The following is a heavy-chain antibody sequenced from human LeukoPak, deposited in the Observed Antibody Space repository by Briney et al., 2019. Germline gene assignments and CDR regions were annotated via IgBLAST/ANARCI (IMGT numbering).Heavy chain of an antibody. V-gene: IGHV1-18*01. Sequence: ASVKVSCKASGYTFTSYGISWVRQAPGQGLEWMGWISAYNGNTNYAQKLQGRVTMTTDTSTSTACMELRSLRSEDTAVYYCARYTMSACYFDYWGQGTLVTVSS. CDR2: ISAYNGNT. J-gene: IGHJ4*02. CDR3: ARYTMSACYFDY. CDR1: GYTFTSYG. D-gene: IGHD3-10*02.